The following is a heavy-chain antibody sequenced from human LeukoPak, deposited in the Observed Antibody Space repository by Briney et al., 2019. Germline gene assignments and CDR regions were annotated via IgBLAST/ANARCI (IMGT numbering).Heavy chain of an antibody. CDR3: ARAAYYGSGSYVSYYFDY. D-gene: IGHD3-10*01. J-gene: IGHJ4*02. CDR2: ICPAGYP. CDR1: GCTFSSYD. Sequence: GVALTLSCPASGCTFSSYDIHWLRQAAGKGLEWVSGICPAGYPYYPGSVTGRFSISRENAKNYLYLQMNSLRAGDRGVYYCARAAYYGSGSYVSYYFDYWGQGTLVTVS. V-gene: IGHV3-13*05.